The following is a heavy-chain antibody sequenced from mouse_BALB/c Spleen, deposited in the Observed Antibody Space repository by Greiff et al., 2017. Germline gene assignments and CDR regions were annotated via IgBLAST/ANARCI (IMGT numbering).Heavy chain of an antibody. V-gene: IGHV3-6*02. J-gene: IGHJ4*01. D-gene: IGHD2-14*01. CDR2: ISYDGSN. CDR3: ARDAYYRYDYAMDY. Sequence: VQLQQSGPGLVKPSQSLSLTCSVTGYSITSGYYWNWIRQFPGNKLEWMGYISYDGSNNYNPSLKNRISITRDTSKNQFFLKLNSVTTEDTATYYCARDAYYRYDYAMDYWGQGTSVTVSS. CDR1: GYSITSGYY.